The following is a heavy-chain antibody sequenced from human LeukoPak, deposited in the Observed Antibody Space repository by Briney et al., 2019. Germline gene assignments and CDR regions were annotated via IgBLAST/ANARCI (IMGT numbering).Heavy chain of an antibody. CDR1: GFTFSSYS. D-gene: IGHD6-13*01. V-gene: IGHV3-21*01. CDR2: ISSSSSYI. Sequence: PGGSLRLSCAASGFTFSSYSMNWVRQAPGKGLEWVSSISSSSSYIYYADSVKGRFTISRDNAKNSLYLQMNSLRAEDTAVYYCARDWGTAAAGVFDYWGQGTLVTVSS. J-gene: IGHJ4*02. CDR3: ARDWGTAAAGVFDY.